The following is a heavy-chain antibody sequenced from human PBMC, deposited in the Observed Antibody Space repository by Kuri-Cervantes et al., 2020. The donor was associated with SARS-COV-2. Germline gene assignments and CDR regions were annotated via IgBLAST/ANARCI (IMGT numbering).Heavy chain of an antibody. D-gene: IGHD6-13*01. CDR1: GGTFSSYA. CDR2: IIPILGTA. V-gene: IGHV1-69*04. CDR3: ARALGSSWYEDAFDI. J-gene: IGHJ3*02. Sequence: KISCKASGGTFSSYAISWVRQAPGQGLEWMGRIIPILGTANYAQKFQGRVTMTRDTSTSTVYMELSSLRSEDTAVYYCARALGSSWYEDAFDIWGQGTMVTVSS.